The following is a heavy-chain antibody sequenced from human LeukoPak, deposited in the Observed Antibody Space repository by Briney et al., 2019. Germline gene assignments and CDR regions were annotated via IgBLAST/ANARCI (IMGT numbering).Heavy chain of an antibody. J-gene: IGHJ4*02. Sequence: GGSLRLSCAASAFTFNDYSMNWVRQAPGKGLEWVSYISRSGDNIYYADSVKGRFTISRDNAKNSLYLQMNSLRAENTAVYYCARGRLDYYDSSGYLSGFDYWGQGTLVTVSS. V-gene: IGHV3-48*04. CDR2: ISRSGDNI. CDR3: ARGRLDYYDSSGYLSGFDY. CDR1: AFTFNDYS. D-gene: IGHD3-22*01.